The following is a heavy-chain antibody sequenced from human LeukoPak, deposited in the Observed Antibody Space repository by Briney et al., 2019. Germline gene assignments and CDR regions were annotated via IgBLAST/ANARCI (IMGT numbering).Heavy chain of an antibody. V-gene: IGHV3-73*01. CDR3: TITQYSSGWPFDP. J-gene: IGHJ5*02. D-gene: IGHD6-19*01. Sequence: PGGPLKLSCAASGFTFSGSAMHWVRQASGKGLEWVGRIRSKANSYATAYAASVKGRFTISRDDSKNTAYLQMNSLKTEDTAVYYCTITQYSSGWPFDPWGQGTLVTVSS. CDR1: GFTFSGSA. CDR2: IRSKANSYAT.